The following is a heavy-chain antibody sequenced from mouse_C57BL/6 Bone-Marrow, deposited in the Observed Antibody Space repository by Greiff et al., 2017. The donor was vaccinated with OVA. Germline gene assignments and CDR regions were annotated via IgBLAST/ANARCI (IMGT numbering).Heavy chain of an antibody. CDR2: IWSGGST. Sequence: QVHVKQSGPGLVQPSQSLSITCTVSGFSLTSYGVHWVRQSPGKGLEWLGVIWSGGSTDYNAAFISRLSISKDNSKSQVFFKMNSLQADDTAIYYCARDDEGFAYWGQGTLVTVSA. CDR3: ARDDEGFAY. D-gene: IGHD2-12*01. CDR1: GFSLTSYG. V-gene: IGHV2-2*01. J-gene: IGHJ3*01.